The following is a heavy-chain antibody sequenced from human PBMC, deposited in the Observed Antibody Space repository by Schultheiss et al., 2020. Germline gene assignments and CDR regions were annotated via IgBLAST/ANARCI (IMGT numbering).Heavy chain of an antibody. V-gene: IGHV5-51*01. CDR2: IYPGDSDT. D-gene: IGHD2/OR15-2a*01. J-gene: IGHJ6*02. CDR3: ARDSFFRNYYYGMDV. Sequence: GESLKISCKGSGYSFTSYWIGWVRQMPGKGLEWMGIIYPGDSDTRYSPSFQGQVTISADKSIITAYLQWSSLKASDTAMYYCARDSFFRNYYYGMDVWGQGTTVTVSS. CDR1: GYSFTSYW.